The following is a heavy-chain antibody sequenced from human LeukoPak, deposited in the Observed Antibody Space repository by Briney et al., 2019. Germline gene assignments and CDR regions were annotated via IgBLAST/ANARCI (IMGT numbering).Heavy chain of an antibody. CDR3: TRATGSWFDP. V-gene: IGHV6-1*01. CDR2: TYYRSKWYN. CDR1: GDSFSSNSAA. D-gene: IGHD3-10*01. Sequence: SQTLSLTCAISGDSFSSNSAAWNWIRQSPSRGLEWLGRTYYRSKWYNDYAVSVKSRITINADTSKNQFSLEVNSVTPEDTAVYYCTRATGSWFDPWGQGTLVTVSS. J-gene: IGHJ5*02.